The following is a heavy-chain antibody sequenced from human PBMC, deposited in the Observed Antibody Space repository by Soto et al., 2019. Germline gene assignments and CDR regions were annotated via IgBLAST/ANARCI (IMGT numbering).Heavy chain of an antibody. CDR3: AKDRRYSSGWGSYYYYYGMDV. Sequence: GGSLRLSCAASGFTFSSYAMSWVRQAPGKGLEWVSAISGSGGSTYYADSVKGRFTISRDNSKNTLYLQMNSLRAEDTAVYYCAKDRRYSSGWGSYYYYYGMDVWGQGTTVTVS. CDR1: GFTFSSYA. D-gene: IGHD6-19*01. V-gene: IGHV3-23*01. CDR2: ISGSGGST. J-gene: IGHJ6*02.